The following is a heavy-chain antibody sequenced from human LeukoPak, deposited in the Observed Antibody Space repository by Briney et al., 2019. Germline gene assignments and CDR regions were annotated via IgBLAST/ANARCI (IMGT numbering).Heavy chain of an antibody. D-gene: IGHD1-26*01. J-gene: IGHJ5*02. V-gene: IGHV5-51*01. CDR2: INLGDSDT. CDR1: GHRFTNHW. CDR3: ARRPYSGSPNWFDP. Sequence: GESLQISCEVSGHRFTNHWIGWVRQMPGKGLEWMGIINLGDSDTKYSPSFQGQVTISLDKSISTAYLQWRSLKASDTAMYYCARRPYSGSPNWFDPWGQGTLVTVSS.